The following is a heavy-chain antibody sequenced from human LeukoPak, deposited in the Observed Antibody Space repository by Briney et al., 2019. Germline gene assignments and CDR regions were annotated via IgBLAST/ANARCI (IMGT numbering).Heavy chain of an antibody. V-gene: IGHV3-48*01. CDR1: GFTFSSYS. CDR2: ISSSSTFI. Sequence: GGSLRLSCAASGFTFSSYSMNWVRQAPGKGLEWVSYISSSSTFIYLADSVKSRFTISRDNAKNSLSLQMNSLRAEDTAVYYCARDLAAAGTFDYWGQGTLVTVSS. CDR3: ARDLAAAGTFDY. J-gene: IGHJ4*02. D-gene: IGHD6-13*01.